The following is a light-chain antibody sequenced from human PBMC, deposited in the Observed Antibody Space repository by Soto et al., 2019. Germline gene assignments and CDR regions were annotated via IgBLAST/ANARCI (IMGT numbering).Light chain of an antibody. Sequence: EIVMTQSPGTLSLSPGDRATLSCGASQSVSSSYLAWYQQKPGQAPGLLIYGASSRATGIPDRFSGSGSGTEFTLTISSLQSEDFAVYYCQQYNNWPPVTFGGGTKVDIK. CDR1: QSVSSSY. CDR3: QQYNNWPPVT. CDR2: GAS. V-gene: IGKV3D-15*01. J-gene: IGKJ4*01.